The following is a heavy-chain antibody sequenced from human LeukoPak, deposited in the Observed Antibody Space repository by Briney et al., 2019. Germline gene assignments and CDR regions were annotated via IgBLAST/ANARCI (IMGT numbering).Heavy chain of an antibody. CDR2: INPSGGST. CDR1: GYTFTSYY. CDR3: ARASPRFGEGKDY. Sequence: ASVKVSCKASGYTFTSYYMHWVRQAPGQGLEWMGIINPSGGSTSYAQKFQGRDAMTRDTSTSTVYMELSSLRSEDTAVYYCARASPRFGEGKDYWGQGTLVTVSS. D-gene: IGHD3-10*01. J-gene: IGHJ4*02. V-gene: IGHV1-46*01.